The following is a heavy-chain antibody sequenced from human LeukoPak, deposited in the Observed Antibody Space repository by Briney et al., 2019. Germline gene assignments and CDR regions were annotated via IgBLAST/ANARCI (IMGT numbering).Heavy chain of an antibody. Sequence: GGSLRLSCAVSGLTLSNVWMIWVRQAPGKGLEWVGRIRSQTAGGTTDFAAPVKGRFSISRDDSKNSLYLQMNSLTSEDTAVYYCAHGSAQYYEYWGQGTLVTVSS. CDR2: IRSQTAGGTT. V-gene: IGHV3-15*07. CDR3: AHGSAQYYEY. J-gene: IGHJ1*01. D-gene: IGHD2-15*01. CDR1: GLTLSNVW.